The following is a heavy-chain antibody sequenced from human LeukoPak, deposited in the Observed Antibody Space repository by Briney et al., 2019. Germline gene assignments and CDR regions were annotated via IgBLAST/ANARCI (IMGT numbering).Heavy chain of an antibody. V-gene: IGHV3-33*01. CDR3: ARDTYQPGLIDC. Sequence: GGSLRLSCAASGFTFSSYGMHWVRQAPGKGLEWVAVIWYDGSDKYYADSVKGRFTISRDNSKSTLYLQMSSLRAEDTAVYYCARDTYQPGLIDCWGQGTLVTVSS. CDR2: IWYDGSDK. D-gene: IGHD2-2*01. CDR1: GFTFSSYG. J-gene: IGHJ4*02.